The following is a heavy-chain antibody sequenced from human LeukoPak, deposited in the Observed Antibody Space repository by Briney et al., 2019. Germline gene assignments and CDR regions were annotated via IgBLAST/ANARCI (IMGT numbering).Heavy chain of an antibody. CDR3: ARDRGIKTYYYASSGYAPVWFDY. Sequence: ASVKVSCKASGYTFTSYAMYWVREAPGQGLEWMGWINTNTGNPTYAQGFTGRFVFSLDTSVSTAYLQISSLKAEDTAVYYCARDRGIKTYYYASSGYAPVWFDYWGQGTLVTVSS. J-gene: IGHJ4*02. CDR2: INTNTGNP. D-gene: IGHD3-22*01. CDR1: GYTFTSYA. V-gene: IGHV7-4-1*02.